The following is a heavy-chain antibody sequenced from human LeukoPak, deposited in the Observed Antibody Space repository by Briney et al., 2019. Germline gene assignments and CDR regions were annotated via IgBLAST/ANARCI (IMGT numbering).Heavy chain of an antibody. V-gene: IGHV3-23*01. CDR3: VKGFVHPTYYFEY. CDR2: ITGSGDDT. J-gene: IGHJ4*02. CDR1: GFTFSNYA. Sequence: GGSLRLSCAASGFTFSNYAMMWVRQAPGKRLEWVSSITGSGDDTYYADSVRGRFTISRDNSENTLYLQLNRLRAEDTAVYFCVKGFVHPTYYFEYWGQGTLVTVSS. D-gene: IGHD3-10*01.